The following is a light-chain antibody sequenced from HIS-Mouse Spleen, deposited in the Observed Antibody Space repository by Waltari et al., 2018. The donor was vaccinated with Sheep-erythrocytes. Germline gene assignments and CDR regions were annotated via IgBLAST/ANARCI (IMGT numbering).Light chain of an antibody. Sequence: QSALTQPASVSGSPGQSITISCPGPSSDGGRYNLVPWYQQHPGKAPKLMIYEGSKRPSGVSNRFSGSKSGNTASLTISGLQAEDEADYYCCSYAGSSTWVFGGGTKLTVL. CDR2: EGS. CDR3: CSYAGSSTWV. CDR1: SSDGGRYNL. V-gene: IGLV2-23*01. J-gene: IGLJ3*02.